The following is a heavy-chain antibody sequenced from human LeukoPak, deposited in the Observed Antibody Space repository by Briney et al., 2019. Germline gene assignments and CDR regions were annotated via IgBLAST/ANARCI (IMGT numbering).Heavy chain of an antibody. V-gene: IGHV3-33*01. CDR3: AREELNSLDC. D-gene: IGHD4-23*01. Sequence: PGRSLRLSCAASGFTFSSYDMHWVRQAPGKGLEWVAVIWSDGSYRYYGDSVKGRFTISRDNSKNTLYLQMNSLRAEDTAVYYCAREELNSLDCWGQGTLVTVSS. J-gene: IGHJ4*02. CDR1: GFTFSSYD. CDR2: IWSDGSYR.